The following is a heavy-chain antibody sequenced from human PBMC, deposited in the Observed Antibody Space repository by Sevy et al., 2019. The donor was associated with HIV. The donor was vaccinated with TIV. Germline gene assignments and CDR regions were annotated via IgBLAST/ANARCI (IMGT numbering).Heavy chain of an antibody. CDR3: AKGYSSSWYPDY. D-gene: IGHD6-13*01. CDR2: ITNSGTTK. CDR1: GFPFSSYE. Sequence: GGSLRLSCTASGFPFSSYEMNWVRQAPGKGLEWVSYITNSGTTKYYSDSVKGRFTISRDNARNSLYLQMNSLRAEDTAVYYCAKGYSSSWYPDYWGQGTLVTVSS. V-gene: IGHV3-48*03. J-gene: IGHJ4*02.